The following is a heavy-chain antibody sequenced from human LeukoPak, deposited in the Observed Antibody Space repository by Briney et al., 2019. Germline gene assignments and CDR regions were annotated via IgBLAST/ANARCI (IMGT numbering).Heavy chain of an antibody. D-gene: IGHD3-9*01. Sequence: PGGSLRLSSAVSGLTFSDVWMSWVRQAPGKGLEWVGRIKSKTDGGTTDYAAPVKGRFTISRDDSKNTLYLQMNSLKTEDTAVYYCTTHCPLTYYDILTAYYGPDYWGQGTLVTVSS. CDR3: TTHCPLTYYDILTAYYGPDY. V-gene: IGHV3-15*01. CDR2: IKSKTDGGTT. CDR1: GLTFSDVW. J-gene: IGHJ4*02.